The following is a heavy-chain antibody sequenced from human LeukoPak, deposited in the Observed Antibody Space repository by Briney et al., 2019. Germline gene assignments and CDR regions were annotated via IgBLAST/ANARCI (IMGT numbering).Heavy chain of an antibody. CDR2: INAGNGDT. CDR3: ARLGFMRAFDI. D-gene: IGHD5-12*01. Sequence: ASVKVSCKASGYTFTSYAMHWVRQAPGQRLEWMEWINAGNGDTKYSQEFQGRVTITRDTSASTAYMELSSLRSEDMAVYYCARLGFMRAFDIWGQGTMVTVSS. CDR1: GYTFTSYA. V-gene: IGHV1-3*03. J-gene: IGHJ3*02.